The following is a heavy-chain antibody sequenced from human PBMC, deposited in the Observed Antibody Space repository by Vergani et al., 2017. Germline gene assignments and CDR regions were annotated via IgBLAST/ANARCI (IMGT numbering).Heavy chain of an antibody. CDR3: ARGMTTETTDLDGFDI. D-gene: IGHD4-17*01. CDR1: SFSVSSHY. CDR2: INIGGRT. J-gene: IGHJ3*02. Sequence: LVESGGGLVQPGGSLRLSCAASSFSVSSHYMTWVRQAPGKGLEWVSTINIGGRTSNADSVKGRLTLTRDDSKNTLHLQMNSLRPEDTAVYYCARGMTTETTDLDGFDIWGQGTMVSVSS. V-gene: IGHV3-66*02.